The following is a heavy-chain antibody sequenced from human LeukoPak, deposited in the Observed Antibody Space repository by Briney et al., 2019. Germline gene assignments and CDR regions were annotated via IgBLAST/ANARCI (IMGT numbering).Heavy chain of an antibody. CDR3: ARGGSGSGRYFNVDFDC. CDR1: GGSFSGYY. CDR2: INHSGST. J-gene: IGHJ4*02. D-gene: IGHD3-10*01. Sequence: PSETLSLTCAVYGGSFSGYYWSWIRQPPGKGLEWIGEINHSGSTNYNPSLKSRVTISVDTSKNQFSLKLSSVTAADTAVYYCARGGSGSGRYFNVDFDCWGEGTLVTVSS. V-gene: IGHV4-34*01.